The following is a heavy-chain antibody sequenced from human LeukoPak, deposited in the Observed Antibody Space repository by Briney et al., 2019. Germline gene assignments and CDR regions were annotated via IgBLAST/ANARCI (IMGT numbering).Heavy chain of an antibody. CDR1: GGSFSGYY. CDR2: INHSGST. D-gene: IGHD3-22*01. Sequence: SETLSLTCAVYGGSFSGYYWSWIRQPPGKGLEWIGEINHSGSTNYNPSLKSRVTISVDTSKNQFSLKLSSVTAADTAVYYCARNLFPIYYYDSSGYPGYWGQGTLVTVSS. J-gene: IGHJ4*02. CDR3: ARNLFPIYYYDSSGYPGY. V-gene: IGHV4-34*01.